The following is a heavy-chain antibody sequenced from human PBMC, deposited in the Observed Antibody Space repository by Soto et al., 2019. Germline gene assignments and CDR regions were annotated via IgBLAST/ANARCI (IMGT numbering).Heavy chain of an antibody. CDR2: IKSQGDGGTR. V-gene: IGHV3-15*01. CDR3: TTDLQAYCDGTTCYAGNYYYDDMDV. D-gene: IGHD2-2*01. Sequence: GGSLRLSCAASGFSFRNAWMSWVRQAPGKGLEWVGHIKSQGDGGTRDYAAPVKGRFTISRDDSKNTLFLQMNSLKNEDTAVYFCTTDLQAYCDGTTCYAGNYYYDDMDVWGQGTTVPVSS. CDR1: GFSFRNAW. J-gene: IGHJ6*02.